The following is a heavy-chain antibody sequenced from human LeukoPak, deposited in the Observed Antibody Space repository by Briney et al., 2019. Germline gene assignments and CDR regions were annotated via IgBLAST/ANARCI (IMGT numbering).Heavy chain of an antibody. CDR2: ISYDGSNK. CDR1: GXTFSSYA. CDR3: ARGNNPRTAAAGHLHFDY. V-gene: IGHV3-30-3*01. Sequence: GGSLRLSCAASGXTFSSYAMHWVRQAPGKGLEWVAVISYDGSNKYYADSVKGRFTISRDNSKSTLYLQMNSLRAEDTAVYYCARGNNPRTAAAGHLHFDYWGQGTLVTVSS. J-gene: IGHJ4*02. D-gene: IGHD6-13*01.